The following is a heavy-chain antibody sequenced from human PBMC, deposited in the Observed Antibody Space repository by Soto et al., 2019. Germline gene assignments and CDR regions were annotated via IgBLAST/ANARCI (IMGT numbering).Heavy chain of an antibody. D-gene: IGHD3-16*01. V-gene: IGHV5-10-1*01. CDR3: ARHGGPPYEAFDV. Sequence: GESLKISCKGSGYSFTIYWISWVRQMPGKGLEWMGRIDPSQSYTNYNPAFQGHVTMSADKSISTACLQWSSLKASDTAMYYCARHGGPPYEAFDVWGQGTMVTVSS. J-gene: IGHJ3*01. CDR1: GYSFTIYW. CDR2: IDPSQSYT.